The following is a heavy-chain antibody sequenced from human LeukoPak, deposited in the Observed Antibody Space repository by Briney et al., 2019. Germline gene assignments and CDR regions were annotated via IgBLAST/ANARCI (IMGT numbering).Heavy chain of an antibody. CDR2: ISSSSSTI. V-gene: IGHV3-48*01. D-gene: IGHD6-13*01. CDR3: ARDFPNSWCPYFQH. J-gene: IGHJ1*01. CDR1: GFTFSSYS. Sequence: PGGSLRLSCAASGFTFSSYSMNWVRQAPGKGLEWVSYISSSSSTIYYADSVKGRFTISRDNAKNSLYLQMNSLRAEDTAVYYCARDFPNSWCPYFQHWGQGTLVTVSS.